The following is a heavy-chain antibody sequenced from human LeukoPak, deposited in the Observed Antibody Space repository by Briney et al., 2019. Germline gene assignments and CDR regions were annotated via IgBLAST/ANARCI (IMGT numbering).Heavy chain of an antibody. Sequence: SETLSLTCTVSGGSISDYYWSWIRQSPGKGLEWIGYIYHSGTTNYNPSLKSRVTISVDTATNQFSLKLRSVTAADTAVYYCARDFSAAFDIWGQGTMVTVSS. D-gene: IGHD2/OR15-2a*01. V-gene: IGHV4-59*01. CDR3: ARDFSAAFDI. J-gene: IGHJ3*02. CDR1: GGSISDYY. CDR2: IYHSGTT.